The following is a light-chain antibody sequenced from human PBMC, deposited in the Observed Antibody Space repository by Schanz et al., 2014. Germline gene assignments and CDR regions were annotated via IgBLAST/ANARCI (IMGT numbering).Light chain of an antibody. V-gene: IGLV2-18*02. Sequence: QSALTQPPSVSGSPGQSVTISCTGTSSDVGSYNRVSWYQQSPGTAPKLMIYEVSKRPSGVSNRFSGSKSGNTASLTISGLQAEDEADYYCSSYTSSSSWVFGGGTKLTVL. J-gene: IGLJ3*02. CDR3: SSYTSSSSWV. CDR2: EVS. CDR1: SSDVGSYNR.